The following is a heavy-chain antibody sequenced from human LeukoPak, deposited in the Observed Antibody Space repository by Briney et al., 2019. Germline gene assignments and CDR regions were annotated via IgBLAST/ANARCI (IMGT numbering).Heavy chain of an antibody. CDR1: GGSISSGDYP. D-gene: IGHD2-15*01. CDR3: ARGRYCSADICSGGDAFDI. CDR2: IFHTGHT. J-gene: IGHJ3*02. V-gene: IGHV4-30-2*01. Sequence: SETLSLTCAVFGGSISSGDYPWSWIRQPPGKGLEWIGYIFHTGHTSYNPSLKSRVTISVDMSKNQLSLKLSSVTAADTAVYYCARGRYCSADICSGGDAFDIWGQGTMVSVSS.